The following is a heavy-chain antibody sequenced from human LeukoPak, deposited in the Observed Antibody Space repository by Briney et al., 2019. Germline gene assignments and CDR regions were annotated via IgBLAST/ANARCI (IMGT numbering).Heavy chain of an antibody. Sequence: SKTLSLTCAVYGGSFSGYYWSWIRQPPGKGLEWIGEINHSGSTNYNPSLKSRVTISVDTSKNQFSLKLSSVTAADTAVYYCARTISYWSLRYFDWFDYWGQGTLVTVSS. CDR1: GGSFSGYY. V-gene: IGHV4-34*01. D-gene: IGHD3-9*01. CDR2: INHSGST. CDR3: ARTISYWSLRYFDWFDY. J-gene: IGHJ4*02.